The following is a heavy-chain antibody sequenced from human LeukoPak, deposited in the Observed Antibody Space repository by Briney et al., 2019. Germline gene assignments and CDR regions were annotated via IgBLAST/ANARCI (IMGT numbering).Heavy chain of an antibody. V-gene: IGHV4-61*08. D-gene: IGHD3-22*01. J-gene: IGHJ3*02. CDR2: IYYSGST. CDR1: GGSFSSGDYY. Sequence: SQTLSLTCIVSGGSFSSGDYYWSWIRQPPGKGLEWIGYIYYSGSTNYNPSLKSRVTISVDTSKNQFSLKLSSVTAADTAVYYCARHLYYYDSSGYRDAFDIWGQGTMVTVSS. CDR3: ARHLYYYDSSGYRDAFDI.